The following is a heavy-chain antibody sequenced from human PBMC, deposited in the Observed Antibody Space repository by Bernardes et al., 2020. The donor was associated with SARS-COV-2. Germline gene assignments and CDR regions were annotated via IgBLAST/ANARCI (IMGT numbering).Heavy chain of an antibody. J-gene: IGHJ6*02. Sequence: GGSLRLSCAASGFTFSSYSMNWVRQAPGKGLEWVSYISSSSSTIYYADSVKGRFTISRDNAKNSLYLQMNSLRAEDTAVYYCATFYPAYGSGSKVYYGMDVWGQGTTVTVSS. V-gene: IGHV3-48*04. CDR3: ATFYPAYGSGSKVYYGMDV. D-gene: IGHD3-10*01. CDR1: GFTFSSYS. CDR2: ISSSSSTI.